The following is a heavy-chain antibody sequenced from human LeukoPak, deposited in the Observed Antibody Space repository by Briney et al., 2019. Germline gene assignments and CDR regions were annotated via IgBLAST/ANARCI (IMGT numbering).Heavy chain of an antibody. Sequence: GRSLRLSCAASGFTFNSFGMHWVRQAPGKGLEWVAVISYDGSNKFLADSVKGRFTISRDNYKITVYLQMKSLRPEDTAVYYCAKPASKVTQDYWGQGTLVTVSS. V-gene: IGHV3-30*18. CDR1: GFTFNSFG. J-gene: IGHJ4*02. CDR3: AKPASKVTQDY. CDR2: ISYDGSNK.